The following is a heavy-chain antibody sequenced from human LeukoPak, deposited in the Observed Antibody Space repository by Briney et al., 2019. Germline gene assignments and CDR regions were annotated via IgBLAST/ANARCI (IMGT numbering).Heavy chain of an antibody. CDR2: IYNSESI. CDR1: GGSINGYY. D-gene: IGHD6-13*01. Sequence: SETLSLTCTVSGGSINGYYWSWIRQPAGKGLEWIGRIYNSESINYNPSLKSRVTMSIDTSKSQFSLKLNSVTAADTAVYYCARDRSSSYTRDWFDPWGQGALVTVST. CDR3: ARDRSSSYTRDWFDP. J-gene: IGHJ5*02. V-gene: IGHV4-4*07.